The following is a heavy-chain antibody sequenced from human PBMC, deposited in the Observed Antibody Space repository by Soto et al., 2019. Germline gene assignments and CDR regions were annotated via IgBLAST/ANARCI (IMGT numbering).Heavy chain of an antibody. V-gene: IGHV3-21*01. CDR3: ARDRTVTTDDYYYYYMDV. J-gene: IGHJ6*03. D-gene: IGHD4-17*01. CDR2: ISSSSSYI. CDR1: GFTFSSYS. Sequence: WGSLRLSCAASGFTFSSYSMNWVRQAPGKGLEWVSSISSSSSYIYYADSVKGRFTISRDNAKNSLYLQMNSLRAEDTAVYYCARDRTVTTDDYYYYYMDVWGKGTTVTVSS.